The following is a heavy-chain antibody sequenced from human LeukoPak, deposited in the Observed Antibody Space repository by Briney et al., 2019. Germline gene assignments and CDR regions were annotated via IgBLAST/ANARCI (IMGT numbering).Heavy chain of an antibody. J-gene: IGHJ4*02. D-gene: IGHD3-10*01. Sequence: GESLKISCTAYGFTFGDYGMSWVRQAPGKGLEWVSSINTGGVNTHYADSVKGRFTISRDNAKNSLYLQMNSLRAEDTAVYYCARDRSPGNFDYWGQGTLVTVSS. V-gene: IGHV3-21*01. CDR3: ARDRSPGNFDY. CDR1: GFTFGDYG. CDR2: INTGGVNT.